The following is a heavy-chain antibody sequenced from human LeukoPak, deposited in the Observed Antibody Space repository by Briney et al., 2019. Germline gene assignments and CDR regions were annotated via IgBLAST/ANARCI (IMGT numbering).Heavy chain of an antibody. CDR3: ARDYNWFDP. V-gene: IGHV4-61*02. CDR2: IYTSGST. CDR1: GGSISSGSYY. Sequence: SETLSLTCTVSGGSISSGSYYWSWIRQPAGKGLEWIGRIYTSGSTNYNPSLKSRVTIPVDTSKNQFSLKLSSVTAADTAVYYCARDYNWFDPWGQGTLGTVSS. J-gene: IGHJ5*02.